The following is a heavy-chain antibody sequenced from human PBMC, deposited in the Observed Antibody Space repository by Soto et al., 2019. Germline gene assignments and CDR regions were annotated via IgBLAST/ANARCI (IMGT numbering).Heavy chain of an antibody. V-gene: IGHV5-10-1*01. CDR1: GYSFTSYW. D-gene: IGHD3-16*02. J-gene: IGHJ4*02. Sequence: GESLKISCKGSGYSFTSYWISWVRQMPGKGLEWMGRIDPSDSYTNYSPSFQGHVTISADKSISTAYLQWSSLKASDTAMYYCARLGVWGSYRYTELDYWGQGTLVTVSS. CDR3: ARLGVWGSYRYTELDY. CDR2: IDPSDSYT.